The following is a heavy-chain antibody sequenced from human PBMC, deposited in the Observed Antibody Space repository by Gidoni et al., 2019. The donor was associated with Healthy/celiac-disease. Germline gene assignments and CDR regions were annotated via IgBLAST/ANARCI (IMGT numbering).Heavy chain of an antibody. J-gene: IGHJ3*02. Sequence: EVQLVESGGGLVQPGRSLRLSCTASGFTFGDYAMSWFRQAPGKGLEWVGFIRSKAYGGTTEYAASVKGRFTISRDDSKSIAYLQMNSLKTEDTAVYYCTRDDSIITIFGVVRLGDAFDIWGQGTMVTVSS. CDR3: TRDDSIITIFGVVRLGDAFDI. CDR2: IRSKAYGGTT. CDR1: GFTFGDYA. V-gene: IGHV3-49*03. D-gene: IGHD3-3*01.